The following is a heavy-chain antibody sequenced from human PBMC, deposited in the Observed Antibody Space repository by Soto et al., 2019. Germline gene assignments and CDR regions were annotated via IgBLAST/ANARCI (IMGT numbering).Heavy chain of an antibody. Sequence: SETLSLTCAVSGGSISSGGYSWSWIRQPPGKGLEWIGYIYHSGSTYYNPSLKSRVTISVDRSKNQFSLKLSSVTAADTAVYYCAGGQVVAAQHWGQGTLVTVSS. CDR1: GGSISSGGYS. CDR3: AGGQVVAAQH. D-gene: IGHD2-15*01. CDR2: IYHSGST. J-gene: IGHJ4*02. V-gene: IGHV4-30-2*01.